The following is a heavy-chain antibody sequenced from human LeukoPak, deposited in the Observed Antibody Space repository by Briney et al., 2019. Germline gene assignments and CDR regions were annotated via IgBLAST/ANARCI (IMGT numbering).Heavy chain of an antibody. Sequence: GGSLRLSCAASGFTFSSYGMHWVRQAPGKGLEWVAFIRYDGSNKYYADSVKGRFTISRDNSKNTLYLQMNSLRAEDTAVYYCAKEGRLYSHNWFDPWGQGTLVTVSS. J-gene: IGHJ5*02. CDR2: IRYDGSNK. CDR3: AKEGRLYSHNWFDP. V-gene: IGHV3-30*02. D-gene: IGHD2-21*01. CDR1: GFTFSSYG.